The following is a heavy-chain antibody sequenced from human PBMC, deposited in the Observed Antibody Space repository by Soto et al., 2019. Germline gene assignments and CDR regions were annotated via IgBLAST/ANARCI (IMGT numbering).Heavy chain of an antibody. V-gene: IGHV4-59*01. Sequence: PSETLSLTCTVSGGSISSYYWIWIRQPPGKGLEWIGYIYYSGSTNYNPSLKSRVTISVDTSKNQFSLKLSSVTAADTAVYYCARVRYSLLDYWGQGTLVTVSS. CDR2: IYYSGST. CDR3: ARVRYSLLDY. J-gene: IGHJ4*02. D-gene: IGHD1-1*01. CDR1: GGSISSYY.